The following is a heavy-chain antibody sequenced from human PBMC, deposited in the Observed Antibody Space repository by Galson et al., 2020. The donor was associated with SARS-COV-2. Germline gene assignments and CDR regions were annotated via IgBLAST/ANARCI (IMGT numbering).Heavy chain of an antibody. D-gene: IGHD3-10*01. V-gene: IGHV1-18*01. CDR1: GYTFATYG. CDR3: VRDVYYQNLGSRLDV. CDR2: ISAYNGNT. Sequence: ASVKVSCRASGYTFATYGISWVRQAPGQGLEWMGWISAYNGNTNYAQKFQDRVSVTTDTSTATAYMELRSLRSDDSAMYYCVRDVYYQNLGSRLDVWGQGTTVTVSS. J-gene: IGHJ6*02.